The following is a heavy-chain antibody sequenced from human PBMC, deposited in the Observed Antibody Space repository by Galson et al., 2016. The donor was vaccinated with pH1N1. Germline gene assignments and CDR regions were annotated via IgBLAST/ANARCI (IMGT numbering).Heavy chain of an antibody. CDR1: GYSFTNYW. Sequence: QSGAEVKKPGKSLKISCKGSGYSFTNYWIGWVRQMPGKGLEWMGIIYPSDSDTRYSPSFQGQVTISADKSISTAYLQWSSLKASDTAIYYCARGSGSPDSYYYHCMDVWGQGTTVTVSS. CDR3: ARGSGSPDSYYYHCMDV. V-gene: IGHV5-51*01. CDR2: IYPSDSDT. J-gene: IGHJ6*02. D-gene: IGHD3-10*01.